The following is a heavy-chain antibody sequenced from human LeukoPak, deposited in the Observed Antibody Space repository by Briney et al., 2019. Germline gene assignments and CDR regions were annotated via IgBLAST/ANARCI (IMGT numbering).Heavy chain of an antibody. CDR3: AREANFKSFDP. CDR1: GYTFTGYY. J-gene: IGHJ5*02. Sequence: ASVKVSCKASGYTFTGYYMHWVRQAPGQGCEWMGRINPNSGGTNYAQKFQGSVTMTRETSISTAYMELSRLRSDDTAVYYCAREANFKSFDPWGQGTLVAVSS. D-gene: IGHD1-1*01. CDR2: INPNSGGT. V-gene: IGHV1-2*06.